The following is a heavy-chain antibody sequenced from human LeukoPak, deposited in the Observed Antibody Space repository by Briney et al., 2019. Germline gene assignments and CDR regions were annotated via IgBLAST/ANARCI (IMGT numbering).Heavy chain of an antibody. CDR1: GGSISSSSYY. J-gene: IGHJ4*02. CDR2: IYYSGST. D-gene: IGHD4-23*01. CDR3: ARAGPTVVTPSVWYFDY. V-gene: IGHV4-39*01. Sequence: SETLSLTCTVSGGSISSSSYYWGWIRQPPGKGLEWIGSIYYSGSTYYNPSLKSRVTISVDTSKNQFSLKLSSVTAADTAVYYCARAGPTVVTPSVWYFDYWGQGTLVTVSS.